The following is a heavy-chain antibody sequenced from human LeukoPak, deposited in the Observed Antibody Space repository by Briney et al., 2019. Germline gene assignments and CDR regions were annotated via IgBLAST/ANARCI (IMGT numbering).Heavy chain of an antibody. CDR2: IYPDDSET. J-gene: IGHJ3*01. Sequence: GESLKISCKSSGYRFSDYWIGWVRHMPGKGLEWMTIIYPDDSETSYSPSLQGQVTISADKSINTAYLQWSSLKASDTGMYYCARQRGYRMTKDGFDVWGQGTMVTVSS. D-gene: IGHD2-2*03. CDR3: ARQRGYRMTKDGFDV. CDR1: GYRFSDYW. V-gene: IGHV5-51*01.